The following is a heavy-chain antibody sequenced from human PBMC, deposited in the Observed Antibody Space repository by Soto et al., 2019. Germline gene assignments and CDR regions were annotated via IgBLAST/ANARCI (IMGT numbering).Heavy chain of an antibody. CDR1: EYSFTGHY. V-gene: IGHV1-2*02. CDR2: IDPKSGDT. D-gene: IGHD3-22*01. CDR3: ARDYDKSGYDYSDP. Sequence: ASVKVSCKASEYSFTGHYLHWVRQAPGQGLEWMGWIDPKSGDTKYAPKFQDRVTMTSDTSISTAYMDLTNLRYDDTAVYYCARDYDKSGYDYSDPWGQGTLVTVSS. J-gene: IGHJ5*02.